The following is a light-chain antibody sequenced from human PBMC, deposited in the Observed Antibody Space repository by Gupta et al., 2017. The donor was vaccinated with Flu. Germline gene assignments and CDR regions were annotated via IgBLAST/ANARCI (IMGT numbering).Light chain of an antibody. CDR1: DVGGYNY. CDR3: SSYGGRTFSV. CDR2: EVS. Sequence: DVGGYNYVSWYQQHPDKAPRLMMYEVSNRPSGVSNRFSGSKSGNTASLTISGLQAEDEADYYCSSYGGRTFSVFGTGTKVTVL. J-gene: IGLJ1*01. V-gene: IGLV2-14*03.